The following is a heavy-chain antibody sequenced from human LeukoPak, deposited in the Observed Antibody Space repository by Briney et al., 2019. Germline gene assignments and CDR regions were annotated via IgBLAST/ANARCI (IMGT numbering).Heavy chain of an antibody. D-gene: IGHD6-19*01. V-gene: IGHV3-48*01. CDR2: ISLSSTAI. CDR3: AREPLEAPAGTSDY. CDR1: GFIFSTYN. Sequence: PGGSLRLSCATSGFIFSTYNMNWVRQAPGKGLEWVSYISLSSTAIYYADSVKGRFTVSRDNAKNSLYLQMNSLRAEDTAVYYCAREPLEAPAGTSDYWGQGTLVTVSS. J-gene: IGHJ4*02.